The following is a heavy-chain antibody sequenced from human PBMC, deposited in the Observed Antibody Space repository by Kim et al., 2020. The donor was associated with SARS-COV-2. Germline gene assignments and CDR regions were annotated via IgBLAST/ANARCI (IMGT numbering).Heavy chain of an antibody. CDR1: GYTFTSYG. V-gene: IGHV1-18*04. CDR2: ISAYNGNT. Sequence: ASVKVSCKASGYTFTSYGISWVRQAPGQGLEWMGWISAYNGNTNYAQKLQGRVTMTTDTSTSTAYMELRSLRSDDTAVYYCASRGKRAGIFGTHAFDIWGQGTMVTVSS. CDR3: ASRGKRAGIFGTHAFDI. J-gene: IGHJ3*02. D-gene: IGHD3-3*01.